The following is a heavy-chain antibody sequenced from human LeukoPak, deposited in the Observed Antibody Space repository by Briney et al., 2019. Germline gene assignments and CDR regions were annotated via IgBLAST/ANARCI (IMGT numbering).Heavy chain of an antibody. V-gene: IGHV3-53*01. CDR2: IYSGGST. D-gene: IGHD3-22*01. CDR3: ARGYYDSSGYSGVYYYYYMDV. CDR1: GLTVSSNY. Sequence: PGGSLRLSCAASGLTVSSNYMSWVRQAPGKGLEWVSVIYSGGSTYYADSVKGRFTISRDNSKNTLYLQMNSLRAEDTAVYYCARGYYDSSGYSGVYYYYYMDVWGKGTTVTISS. J-gene: IGHJ6*03.